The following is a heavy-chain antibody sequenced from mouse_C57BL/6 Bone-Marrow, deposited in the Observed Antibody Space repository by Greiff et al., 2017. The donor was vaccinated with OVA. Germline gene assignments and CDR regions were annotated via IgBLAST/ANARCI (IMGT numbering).Heavy chain of an antibody. Sequence: EVQLQQSGPELVKPGASVKISCKASGYSFTGYYMHWVKQSHGNILDWIGYIYPYNGVSSYNQKFKGKATLTVDKSSSTAYMELRSPTSEDSAVYYCARERAYDGSSYDMYYFDYWGQGTTLTVSS. V-gene: IGHV1-31*01. J-gene: IGHJ2*01. CDR1: GYSFTGYY. CDR2: IYPYNGVS. D-gene: IGHD1-1*01. CDR3: ARERAYDGSSYDMYYFDY.